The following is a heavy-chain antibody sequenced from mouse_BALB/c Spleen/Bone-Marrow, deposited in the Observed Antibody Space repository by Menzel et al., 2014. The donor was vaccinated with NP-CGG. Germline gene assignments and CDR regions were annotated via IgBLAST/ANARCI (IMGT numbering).Heavy chain of an antibody. CDR3: ARRSRYDEGFAY. Sequence: EVQLQESGGGLVQPGGSLKLSCAASGFDFSRYWMNWVRQAPGKGLEWIGEINPDRSTINYTPSLKDKFIISRDNAKNTLYLQMSKVRSEDTALYYCARRSRYDEGFAYWGQGTLVTVSA. J-gene: IGHJ3*01. CDR1: GFDFSRYW. V-gene: IGHV4-1*02. CDR2: INPDRSTI. D-gene: IGHD2-14*01.